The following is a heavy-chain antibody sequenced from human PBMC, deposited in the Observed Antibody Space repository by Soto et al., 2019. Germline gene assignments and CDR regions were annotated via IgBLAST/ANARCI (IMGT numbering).Heavy chain of an antibody. D-gene: IGHD1-26*01. CDR1: GFTFSGSA. J-gene: IGHJ5*02. Sequence: GGSLRLSCAASGFTFSGSAMHWVRQASGKGLEWVGRIRSKANSYATAYAASVKGRFTISRDDSKNTAYLQVNSLKTEDTAVYYCTRHFSWDPMGATNWFDPWGQGNLVTVSS. CDR2: IRSKANSYAT. CDR3: TRHFSWDPMGATNWFDP. V-gene: IGHV3-73*01.